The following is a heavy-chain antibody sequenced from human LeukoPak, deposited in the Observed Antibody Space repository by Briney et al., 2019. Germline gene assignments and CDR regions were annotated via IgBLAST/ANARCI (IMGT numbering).Heavy chain of an antibody. D-gene: IGHD3-10*01. V-gene: IGHV4-34*01. Sequence: YPSETLSLTCAVYGAALSEYYWSWIRQSPGKGLEWIGEVAHKGPTVYSPTLNRKYNPSFKSRVTMSVDPSKNQFSLKLTSVTVADTAVYYCARDRGLLYAETDYWGQGTLVTVSS. CDR3: ARDRGLLYAETDY. CDR1: GAALSEYY. J-gene: IGHJ4*02. CDR2: VAHKGPTVYSPTLNR.